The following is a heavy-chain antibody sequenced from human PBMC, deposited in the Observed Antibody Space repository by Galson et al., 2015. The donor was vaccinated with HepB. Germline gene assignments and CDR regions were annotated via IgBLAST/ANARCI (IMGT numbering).Heavy chain of an antibody. J-gene: IGHJ4*02. CDR3: ARIYGAGAYYDEN. D-gene: IGHD3-10*01. Sequence: PALVKPTQTLTLTCTFSGFSLSTPGMCVSWIRQPPGKALEWLARIDWDDDKYYTPSLKTRLTISKDTSKNQVVLTMTNMDPVDTATYYCARIYGAGAYYDENWGQGTLVTVSS. CDR1: GFSLSTPGMC. CDR2: IDWDDDK. V-gene: IGHV2-70*11.